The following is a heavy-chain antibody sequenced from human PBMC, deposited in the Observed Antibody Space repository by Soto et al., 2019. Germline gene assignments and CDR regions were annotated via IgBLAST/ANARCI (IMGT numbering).Heavy chain of an antibody. D-gene: IGHD2-2*01. Sequence: GSLRLSCAASGFTFSSYAMSWVRQAPGKGLEWVSAISGSGGSTYYADSVKGRFTISRDNSKNTLYLQMNSLRAEDTAVYYCAKPRQDIVVVPAAIWDYWGQGTLVTVSS. V-gene: IGHV3-23*01. CDR1: GFTFSSYA. CDR2: ISGSGGST. CDR3: AKPRQDIVVVPAAIWDY. J-gene: IGHJ4*02.